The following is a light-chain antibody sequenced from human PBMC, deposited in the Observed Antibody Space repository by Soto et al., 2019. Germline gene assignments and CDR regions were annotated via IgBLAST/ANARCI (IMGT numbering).Light chain of an antibody. CDR2: STS. Sequence: DIQMTQSPSSLFASVGDRVTITCRASQTIANYLNWYQQKPGGAPKLLIYSTSSLQSGVPSRFSGSASGTDFTLTISSLQPEDFSTYYCQQTYSTPYTFDQGTKLEIK. V-gene: IGKV1-39*01. CDR3: QQTYSTPYT. J-gene: IGKJ2*01. CDR1: QTIANY.